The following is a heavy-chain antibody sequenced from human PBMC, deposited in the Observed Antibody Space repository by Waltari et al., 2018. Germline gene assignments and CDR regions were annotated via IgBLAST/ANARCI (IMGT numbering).Heavy chain of an antibody. CDR3: ARDRGRVGATPQILDY. Sequence: VQLVQSGAEVKKHGSSVKVSCKASGGTSSSYTTSWVRQQPGQGLEGMGRIIPILGIANYAQKFQGRVTITADKSTSTAYMELSSLRSEDTAVYYCARDRGRVGATPQILDYWGQGTLVTVSS. D-gene: IGHD1-26*01. CDR2: IIPILGIA. V-gene: IGHV1-69*08. CDR1: GGTSSSYT. J-gene: IGHJ4*02.